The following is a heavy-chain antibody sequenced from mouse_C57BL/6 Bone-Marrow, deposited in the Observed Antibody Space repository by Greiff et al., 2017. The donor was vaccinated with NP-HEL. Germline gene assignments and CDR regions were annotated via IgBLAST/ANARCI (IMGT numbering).Heavy chain of an antibody. Sequence: VQLQESGAELVRPGTSVKVSCKASGYAFTNYLIEWVKQRPGQGLEWIGVINPGSGGTNYNEKFKGKATLTADKSSSTSYMQLSSLTSEDSAVYVCASEVFDYWGQGTTLTVSS. CDR3: ASEVFDY. J-gene: IGHJ2*01. CDR2: INPGSGGT. V-gene: IGHV1-54*01. CDR1: GYAFTNYL.